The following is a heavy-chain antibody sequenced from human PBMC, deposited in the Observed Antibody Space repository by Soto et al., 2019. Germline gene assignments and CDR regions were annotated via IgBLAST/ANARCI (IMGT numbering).Heavy chain of an antibody. CDR3: AKDRSRYSSGWHNWFDP. V-gene: IGHV3-23*01. Sequence: EVQLLESGGGLAQPGGSLGLSCAASGFTFSDYGMSWVRQAPGKGLDWVSSTSGSGDNTFYADSVKGRFTISRDNSKNNLYLQMDSLSPEDTAVYYCAKDRSRYSSGWHNWFDPWGQGTLVTVSS. D-gene: IGHD6-19*01. J-gene: IGHJ5*02. CDR1: GFTFSDYG. CDR2: TSGSGDNT.